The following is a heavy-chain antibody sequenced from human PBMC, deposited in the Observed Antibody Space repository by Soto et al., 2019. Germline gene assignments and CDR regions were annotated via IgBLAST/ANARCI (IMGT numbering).Heavy chain of an antibody. J-gene: IGHJ6*01. CDR1: GFTFSSYA. V-gene: IGHV3-30-3*01. D-gene: IGHD5-12*01. Sequence: QVQLVESGGGVVQPGRSLRLSCAASGFTFSSYAMHWVRQAPGKGLEWVAVISYDGSNKYYADSVKGRFTISRDNSKNTLYLQMNSLRAEDTAVYYCASYSGYDTYYYYYGMDVW. CDR2: ISYDGSNK. CDR3: ASYSGYDTYYYYYGMDV.